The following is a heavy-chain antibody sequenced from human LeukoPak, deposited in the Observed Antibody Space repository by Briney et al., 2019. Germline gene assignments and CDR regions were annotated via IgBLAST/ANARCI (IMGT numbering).Heavy chain of an antibody. CDR1: GYTFTSYD. J-gene: IGHJ4*02. D-gene: IGHD6-19*01. CDR3: ARGSFSSGWYIDFDY. V-gene: IGHV1-8*01. CDR2: MNPNSGNT. Sequence: ASVKVSCKASGYTFTSYDINWVRQATGQGLEWTGWMNPNSGNTGYAQKFQGRVTMTRNTSISTAYMELSSLRSEDTAVYYCARGSFSSGWYIDFDYWGQGTLVTVSS.